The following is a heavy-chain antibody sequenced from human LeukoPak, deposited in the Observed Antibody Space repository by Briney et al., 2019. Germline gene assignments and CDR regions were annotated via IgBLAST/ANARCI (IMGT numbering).Heavy chain of an antibody. CDR2: IWPGDSDT. J-gene: IGHJ3*01. CDR1: GFSFSNSW. V-gene: IGHV5-51*01. Sequence: GGSLKISCETSGFSFSNSWIGWVRPVPGEGPEWMGIIWPGDSDTRYSPSFQGQVTISADKSISTAYLQWSSLKASDTAMYYCARPRPFDVWGQGTMVIVSS. CDR3: ARPRPFDV.